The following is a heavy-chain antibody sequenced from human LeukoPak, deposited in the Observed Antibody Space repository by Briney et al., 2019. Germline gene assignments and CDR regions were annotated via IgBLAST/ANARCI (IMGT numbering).Heavy chain of an antibody. CDR3: ARRLYIVRGAFDI. CDR1: GFTVSSNY. V-gene: IGHV3-53*01. Sequence: GGSLRLSCAASGFTVSSNYINWVRQAPGKGLEWVSLIYSGGTTYYADTVKGRFTISRDNSKNTVHLQMNNLRAEDTAMYFCARRLYIVRGAFDIWGQGTMVTVSS. J-gene: IGHJ3*02. CDR2: IYSGGTT. D-gene: IGHD2/OR15-2a*01.